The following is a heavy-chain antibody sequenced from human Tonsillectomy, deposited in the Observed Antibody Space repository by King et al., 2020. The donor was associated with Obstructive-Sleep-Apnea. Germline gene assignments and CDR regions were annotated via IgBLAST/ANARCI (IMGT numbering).Heavy chain of an antibody. CDR3: ARDDGYIDFDY. J-gene: IGHJ4*02. Sequence: LQLQESGPGLVKPSETLSLTCTVSGYSISSGYYWGWIRQPPGKGLEWIGSIYHSGSTYYNPSPKSRVTISVDTSKNQFSLKLSSVTAADTAVYYCARDDGYIDFDYWGQGTLVTVSS. V-gene: IGHV4-38-2*02. CDR1: GYSISSGYY. CDR2: IYHSGST. D-gene: IGHD5-24*01.